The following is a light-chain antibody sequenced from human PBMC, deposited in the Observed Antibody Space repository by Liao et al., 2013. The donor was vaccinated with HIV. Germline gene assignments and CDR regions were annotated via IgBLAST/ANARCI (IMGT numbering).Light chain of an antibody. Sequence: SYELTQPPSVSVSPGQTARITCSGDALPKQYAYWYQQKPGQAPVLVIYKDSERPSGIPERFSGSKSGNTATLTISRVEAGDEADYYCQVWDNSSDQYWVFGGGTRLTVL. CDR1: ALPKQY. J-gene: IGLJ3*02. CDR2: KDS. CDR3: QVWDNSSDQYWV. V-gene: IGLV3-25*02.